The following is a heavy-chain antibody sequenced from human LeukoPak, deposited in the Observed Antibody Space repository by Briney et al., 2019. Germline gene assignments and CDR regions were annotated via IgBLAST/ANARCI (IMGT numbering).Heavy chain of an antibody. CDR2: ISAYNGNT. CDR1: GYTFTSYG. V-gene: IGHV1-18*01. Sequence: ASVKVSCKASGYTFTSYGISWVRQAPGQGLERMGWISAYNGNTNYAQKLQGRVTMTTDTSTSTAYMELRSLRSDDTAVYYCARDQYSSSWYDYYYMDVWGKRTTVTVSS. J-gene: IGHJ6*03. D-gene: IGHD6-13*01. CDR3: ARDQYSSSWYDYYYMDV.